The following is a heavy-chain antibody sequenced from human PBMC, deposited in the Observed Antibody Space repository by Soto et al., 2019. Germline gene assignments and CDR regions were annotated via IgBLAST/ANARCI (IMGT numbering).Heavy chain of an antibody. V-gene: IGHV3-30*18. CDR1: GFTFSSYG. CDR3: AKSVDYDILTGYRPIGGFDY. Sequence: GGSLRLSCAASGFTFSSYGMHWVRQAPGKGLEWVAVISYDGSNKYYADSVKGRFTISRDNSKNTLYLQMSSLRAEDTAVYYCAKSVDYDILTGYRPIGGFDYWGQGTLVTVSS. CDR2: ISYDGSNK. D-gene: IGHD3-9*01. J-gene: IGHJ4*02.